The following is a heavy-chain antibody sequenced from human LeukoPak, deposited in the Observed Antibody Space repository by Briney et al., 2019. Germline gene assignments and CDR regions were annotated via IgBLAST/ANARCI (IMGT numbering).Heavy chain of an antibody. Sequence: SETLSLTCAVYGGSFSGYYWSWIRQPPGKGLEWIGSIYYSGSTYYNPSLKSRVTISVDTSKNQFSLKLSSVTAADTAVYYCARHIGGGMEPYYFDYWGQGTLVTVSS. D-gene: IGHD2-21*01. CDR3: ARHIGGGMEPYYFDY. J-gene: IGHJ4*02. CDR1: GGSFSGYY. V-gene: IGHV4-34*01. CDR2: IYYSGST.